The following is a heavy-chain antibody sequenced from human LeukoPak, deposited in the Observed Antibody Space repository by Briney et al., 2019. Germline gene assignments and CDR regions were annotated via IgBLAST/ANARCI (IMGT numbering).Heavy chain of an antibody. CDR2: ISGSGGST. Sequence: GGSLRLTCAASGFTFSSYAVSWVRQSPGKRLEWVSAISGSGGSTYCPDSVNGRFTSSRDNYKHTSHLQNTGPSAENTADYCAAKDHIGFARFYGDYGGRG. V-gene: IGHV3-23*01. J-gene: IGHJ4*02. CDR3: AKDHIGFARFYGDY. D-gene: IGHD2-21*01. CDR1: GFTFSSYA.